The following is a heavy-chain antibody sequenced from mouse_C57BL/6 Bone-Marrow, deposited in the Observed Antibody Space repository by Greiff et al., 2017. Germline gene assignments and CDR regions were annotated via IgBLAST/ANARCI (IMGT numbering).Heavy chain of an antibody. CDR3: ARCYDYDYAMDY. CDR1: GYSFTDYN. V-gene: IGHV1-39*01. Sequence: EVKVVESGPELVKPGASVKISCKASGYSFTDYNMNWVKQSNGKSLEWIGVINPNYGTTSYNQKLKGKATLTVDQSSSTAYMQLNSLTSEDSAVYYCARCYDYDYAMDYWGQGTSVTGSS. J-gene: IGHJ4*01. D-gene: IGHD2-4*01. CDR2: INPNYGTT.